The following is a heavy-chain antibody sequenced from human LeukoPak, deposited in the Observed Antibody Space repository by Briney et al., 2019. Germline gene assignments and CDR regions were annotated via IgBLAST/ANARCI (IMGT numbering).Heavy chain of an antibody. CDR2: ISGSGSRGSGITGGNT. CDR1: GFNSKLSA. J-gene: IGHJ6*02. D-gene: IGHD3-16*01. CDR3: ARGGGLDV. Sequence: GGSLRLSCAASGFNSKLSAMSWGRQAPGKGLEWVALISGSGSRGSGITGGNTYYADSVKGRFSISRDDSQNTVYLQMSNLRAEDTAVYFCARGGGLDVWGQGATVTVSS. V-gene: IGHV3-23*01.